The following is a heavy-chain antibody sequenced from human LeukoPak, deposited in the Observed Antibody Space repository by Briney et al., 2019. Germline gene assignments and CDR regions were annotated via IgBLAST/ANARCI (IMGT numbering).Heavy chain of an antibody. CDR3: ARDGIEYSSSDYFDY. D-gene: IGHD6-6*01. CDR1: GYTLTELS. CDR2: FDPEDGET. J-gene: IGHJ4*02. V-gene: IGHV1-24*01. Sequence: ASVKVSCKVSGYTLTELSMHWVRQAPGKGLEWMGGFDPEDGETIYAQKFQGRVTMTEDTSTDTAYMELSSLRSEDTAVYYCARDGIEYSSSDYFDYWGQGTLVTVSS.